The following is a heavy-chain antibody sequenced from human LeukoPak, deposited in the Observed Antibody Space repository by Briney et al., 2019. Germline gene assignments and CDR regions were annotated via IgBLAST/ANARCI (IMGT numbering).Heavy chain of an antibody. D-gene: IGHD3-10*01. CDR1: GYTFTSYG. Sequence: ASVKVSCKASGYTFTSYGISWVRQAPGQGLEWMGWISAYNGNTNHAQKLQGRVTMTTDTSTSTAYMELRSLRSDDTAVYYCARTVLLWFGELFLFDYWGQGTLVTVSS. CDR2: ISAYNGNT. J-gene: IGHJ4*02. CDR3: ARTVLLWFGELFLFDY. V-gene: IGHV1-18*01.